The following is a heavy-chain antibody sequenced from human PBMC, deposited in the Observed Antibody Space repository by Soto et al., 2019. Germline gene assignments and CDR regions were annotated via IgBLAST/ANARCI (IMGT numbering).Heavy chain of an antibody. D-gene: IGHD3-3*01. CDR2: INAGNGNT. Sequence: GGFVKGSRKGSGYTFTSFSIDWVGQAPGQRLEWMGWINAGNGNTKYSQKFQGRVTITRDTSASTAYVELSSLRSEDTAVYYCARTSGYYFYEYWGQGTLVTVSS. J-gene: IGHJ4*02. V-gene: IGHV1-3*01. CDR3: ARTSGYYFYEY. CDR1: GYTFTSFS.